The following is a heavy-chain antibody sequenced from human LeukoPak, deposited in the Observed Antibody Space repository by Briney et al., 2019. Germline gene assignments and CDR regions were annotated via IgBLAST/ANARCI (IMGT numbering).Heavy chain of an antibody. CDR1: GVTFSTHW. V-gene: IGHV3-74*01. CDR3: AIDPNWGTHS. D-gene: IGHD7-27*01. J-gene: IGHJ4*02. Sequence: HSGGSLRLSCAASGVTFSTHWMQWVRQGPGKGLVWVSRINTDGSDTSYADSVKGRFTTSRDNFKNALYLQMNSLRVEDTAVYYCAIDPNWGTHSWGQGVLVTVSS. CDR2: INTDGSDT.